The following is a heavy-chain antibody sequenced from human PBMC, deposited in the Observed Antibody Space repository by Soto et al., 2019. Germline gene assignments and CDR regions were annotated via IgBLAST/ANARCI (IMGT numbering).Heavy chain of an antibody. CDR3: TTTMVRGVVDV. CDR1: GFTFSGSA. D-gene: IGHD3-10*01. Sequence: GGSLRLSCAASGFTFSGSAMHWVRQASGKGLEWVGRIRSKANSYATAYAASVKGRFTISRDDSKNTAYLQMNSLKTEDTAVYYCTTTMVRGVVDVWGQGTTVTVSS. V-gene: IGHV3-73*01. CDR2: IRSKANSYAT. J-gene: IGHJ6*02.